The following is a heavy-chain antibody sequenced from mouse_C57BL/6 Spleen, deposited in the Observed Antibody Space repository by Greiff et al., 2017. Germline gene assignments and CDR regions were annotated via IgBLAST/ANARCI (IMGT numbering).Heavy chain of an antibody. Sequence: EVKVEESGGGLVKPGGSLKLSCAASGFTFSDYGMHWVRQAPEKGLEWVAYISSGSSTIYYADTVKGRFTISRDNAKNTLFLQMTSLRSEDTAMYYCARDYGSNYYAMDYWGQGTSVTVSS. CDR1: GFTFSDYG. V-gene: IGHV5-17*01. CDR2: ISSGSSTI. D-gene: IGHD1-1*01. J-gene: IGHJ4*01. CDR3: ARDYGSNYYAMDY.